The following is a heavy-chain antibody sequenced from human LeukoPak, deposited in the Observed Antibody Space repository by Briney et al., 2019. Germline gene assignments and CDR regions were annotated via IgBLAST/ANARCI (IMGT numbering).Heavy chain of an antibody. J-gene: IGHJ4*02. D-gene: IGHD2-2*01. CDR3: AREACSSTSCYAPYFDY. V-gene: IGHV1-69*01. Sequence: ASVKVSCKASGGTFSSYAISWVRQAPGQGLEWMGGIIPIFGTANYAQEFQGRVTITADESTSTAYMELSSLRSEGTAVYYCAREACSSTSCYAPYFDYWGQGTLVTVSS. CDR2: IIPIFGTA. CDR1: GGTFSSYA.